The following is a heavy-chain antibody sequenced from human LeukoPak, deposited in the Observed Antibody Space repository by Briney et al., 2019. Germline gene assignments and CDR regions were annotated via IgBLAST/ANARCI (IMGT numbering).Heavy chain of an antibody. Sequence: SETLSLTCAVSGASISSGNYYWSWIRQPAGKGLEWIGRVYTSGTATYNPSLKSRVTISVDTSKNHFSLKLTSVTAADTAVYYCARDQAAYYDRSGYHYSSTAAAFDIWGQGTVVTVSS. CDR1: GASISSGNYY. CDR3: ARDQAAYYDRSGYHYSSTAAAFDI. J-gene: IGHJ3*02. CDR2: VYTSGTA. D-gene: IGHD3-22*01. V-gene: IGHV4-61*02.